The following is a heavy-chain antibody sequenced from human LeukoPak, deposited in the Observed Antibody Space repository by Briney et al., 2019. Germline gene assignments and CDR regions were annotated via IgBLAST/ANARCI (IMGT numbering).Heavy chain of an antibody. Sequence: GGSLRLSCAASGFTFSSYGIHWVRQAPGKGLEWVAFIRYDGSNKYYADSVKGRFTISRDNSKSTLYLQMNSLRAEDTAVYYCAKVFVSSKSDLDYWGQGTLVTVSS. CDR3: AKVFVSSKSDLDY. CDR2: IRYDGSNK. V-gene: IGHV3-30*02. J-gene: IGHJ4*02. CDR1: GFTFSSYG. D-gene: IGHD6-13*01.